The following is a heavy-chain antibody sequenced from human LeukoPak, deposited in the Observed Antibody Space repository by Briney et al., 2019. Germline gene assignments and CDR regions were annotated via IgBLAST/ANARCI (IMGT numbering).Heavy chain of an antibody. CDR3: ARLRRTYYYDSSGYYYVWGDFDY. CDR1: GYTFTGYY. V-gene: IGHV1-2*02. J-gene: IGHJ4*02. Sequence: ASVKVSCNASGYTFTGYYMHWVRQARGQGLEWMGWINPNSGGTNYAQKFKGRVTMTRETSISTAYLELSRLRSDDTAVYYCARLRRTYYYDSSGYYYVWGDFDYWGQGTLVTVSS. D-gene: IGHD3-22*01. CDR2: INPNSGGT.